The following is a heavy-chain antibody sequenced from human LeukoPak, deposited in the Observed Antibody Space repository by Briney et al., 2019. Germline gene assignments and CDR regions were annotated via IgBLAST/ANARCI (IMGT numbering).Heavy chain of an antibody. D-gene: IGHD1-26*01. J-gene: IGHJ4*02. V-gene: IGHV3-9*01. Sequence: GRSLRLSCAASGFTFDDYAMHWVRQAPGKGLEWVSGISWNSGSIGYADSVEGRFTISRDNAKNSLYLQMNSLRAEDTALYYCAKDKGYSGSYYDYWGQGTLVTVSS. CDR1: GFTFDDYA. CDR3: AKDKGYSGSYYDY. CDR2: ISWNSGSI.